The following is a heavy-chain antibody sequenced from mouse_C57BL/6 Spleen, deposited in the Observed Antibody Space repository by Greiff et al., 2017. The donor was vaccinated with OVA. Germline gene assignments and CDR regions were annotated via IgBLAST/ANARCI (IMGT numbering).Heavy chain of an antibody. CDR2: INPNNGGT. Sequence: VHVKQSGPELVKPGASVKMSCKASGYTFTDYNMHWVKQSHGKSLEWIGYINPNNGGTSYNQKFKGKATLTVNKSSSTAYMELRSLTSEDSAVYYCARYDGYLYAMDYWGQGTSVTVSS. CDR1: GYTFTDYN. D-gene: IGHD2-3*01. V-gene: IGHV1-22*01. J-gene: IGHJ4*01. CDR3: ARYDGYLYAMDY.